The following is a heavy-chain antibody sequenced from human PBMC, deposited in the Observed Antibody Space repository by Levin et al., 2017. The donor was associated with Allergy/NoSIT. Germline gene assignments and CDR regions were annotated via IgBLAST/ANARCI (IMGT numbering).Heavy chain of an antibody. V-gene: IGHV4-39*01. J-gene: IGHJ4*02. CDR1: GGSISSSISY. CDR2: IYNSGST. CDR3: ARQCYDILTGYYNFDY. D-gene: IGHD3-9*01. Sequence: SETLSLTCTVSGGSISSSISYWGWIRQAPGKGLEWIGSIYNSGSTYYNPSLKSRVTTSVDTSRNQFSLKLSSVTAADTAVYYCARQCYDILTGYYNFDYWGQGTLVTVSS.